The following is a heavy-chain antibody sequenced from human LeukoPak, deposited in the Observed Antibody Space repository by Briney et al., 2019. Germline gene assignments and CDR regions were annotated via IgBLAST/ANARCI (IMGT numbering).Heavy chain of an antibody. CDR1: GGSISSHY. Sequence: PSETLSLTCTVSGGSISSHYWSWIRQPPGKGLEWIGYIYYSGSTNYNPSLKSRVSISVDTSKNQFSLKLSSVTAADTAVYYCARVGVFGDGYNYFDYWGQGTLVTVSS. CDR2: IYYSGST. V-gene: IGHV4-59*11. J-gene: IGHJ4*02. CDR3: ARVGVFGDGYNYFDY. D-gene: IGHD5-24*01.